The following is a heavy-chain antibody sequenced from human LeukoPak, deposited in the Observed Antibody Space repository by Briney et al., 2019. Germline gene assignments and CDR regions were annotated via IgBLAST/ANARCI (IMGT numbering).Heavy chain of an antibody. CDR1: GFTFSSYS. CDR2: VSASSNFI. V-gene: IGHV3-21*01. CDR3: ARDPGYSSGWFDY. Sequence: GGSLRLSCVVSGFTFSSYSMSWVRQAPGKGLEWVSSVSASSNFISYADSVKGRFTISRDNAKKSLYLQMNSVRAEDTAVYYCARDPGYSSGWFDYWGQGALVTVSS. J-gene: IGHJ4*02. D-gene: IGHD6-19*01.